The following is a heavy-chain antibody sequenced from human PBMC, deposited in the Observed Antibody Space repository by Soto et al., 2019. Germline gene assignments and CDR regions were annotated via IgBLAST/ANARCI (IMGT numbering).Heavy chain of an antibody. CDR1: GFTFRSYL. CDR2: IKQDRSEN. D-gene: IGHD5-18*01. Sequence: PGGSLRLSCAASGFTFRSYLMSWVRQAPGKGLEWVANIKQDRSENYYVDSVRGRFTISRDKAKNSLYLQMNSLRAEDMAVYYCVRDFEGRYGYGPFDYWGQGNLVTVSS. J-gene: IGHJ4*02. CDR3: VRDFEGRYGYGPFDY. V-gene: IGHV3-7*03.